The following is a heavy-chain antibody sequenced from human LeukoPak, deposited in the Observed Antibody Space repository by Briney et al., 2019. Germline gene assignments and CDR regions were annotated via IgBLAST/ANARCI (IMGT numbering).Heavy chain of an antibody. D-gene: IGHD4-23*01. Sequence: GGSLRLSCAASGFTFSSYGMSWVRQAPGKGLEWVSAISGSGGSTYYADSVKGRFTISRDNSKNTLYLQMNSLRAEDTAVYYCAKFTVVTPTAWLDIWGQGTMVTVSS. CDR2: ISGSGGST. J-gene: IGHJ3*02. V-gene: IGHV3-23*01. CDR1: GFTFSSYG. CDR3: AKFTVVTPTAWLDI.